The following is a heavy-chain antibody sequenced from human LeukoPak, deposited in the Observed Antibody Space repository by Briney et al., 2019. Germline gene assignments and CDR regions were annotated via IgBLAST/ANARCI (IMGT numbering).Heavy chain of an antibody. Sequence: ASVKVSCKASGDTFTIYGISWVRQAPGQGLEWMGWISAYNGNTNYAQKLQGRATMTTDTSTSTAYTELRSLRSDDTAVYYCARDDSGYSSSWYGFDYWGQGTLVTVSS. J-gene: IGHJ4*02. CDR3: ARDDSGYSSSWYGFDY. D-gene: IGHD6-13*01. CDR2: ISAYNGNT. CDR1: GDTFTIYG. V-gene: IGHV1-18*01.